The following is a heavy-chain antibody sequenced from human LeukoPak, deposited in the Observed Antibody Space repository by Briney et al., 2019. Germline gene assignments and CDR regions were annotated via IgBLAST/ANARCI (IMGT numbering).Heavy chain of an antibody. CDR1: GFTFSSYA. CDR3: ARDTTMVPGDY. Sequence: PGGSLRLSCAASGFTFSSYAMHWVRQAPGKGLEWVAVISYDGSNKYYADSVKGRFTISRDNSKNTLYLQMNSLRAEDTAVYYCARDTTMVPGDYWGQGTLVTVSS. D-gene: IGHD3-10*01. CDR2: ISYDGSNK. V-gene: IGHV3-30-3*01. J-gene: IGHJ4*02.